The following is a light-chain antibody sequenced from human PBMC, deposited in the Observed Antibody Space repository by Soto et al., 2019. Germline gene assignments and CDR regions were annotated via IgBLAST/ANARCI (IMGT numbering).Light chain of an antibody. Sequence: EIVMTHSPATLSVSPGERATLSCRASQSVSNNLAWYQQKPGQAPRLLIYGASTRATAIPARFSGSGSGTEFTLTISSLQSEDFAVYFCQQYGTPRSVTFGQGTRLDI. CDR3: QQYGTPRSVT. CDR2: GAS. J-gene: IGKJ5*01. V-gene: IGKV3-15*01. CDR1: QSVSNN.